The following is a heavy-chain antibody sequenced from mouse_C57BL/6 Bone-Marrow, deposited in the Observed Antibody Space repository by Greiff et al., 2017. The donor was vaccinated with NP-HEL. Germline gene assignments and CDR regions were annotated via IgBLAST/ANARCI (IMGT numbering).Heavy chain of an antibody. CDR3: SRIPQFDYYYGSRDFDY. CDR1: GFNIKDYY. V-gene: IGHV14-2*01. CDR2: IDPEDGET. J-gene: IGHJ2*01. Sequence: VQLKQSGAELVKPGASVKLSCTASGFNIKDYYMHWVKQRTEQGLEWIGRIDPEDGETKYAPKFQGKATITADTSSNTAYLQLSSLTSEDTAVYYCSRIPQFDYYYGSRDFDYWGQGTTLTVSS. D-gene: IGHD1-1*01.